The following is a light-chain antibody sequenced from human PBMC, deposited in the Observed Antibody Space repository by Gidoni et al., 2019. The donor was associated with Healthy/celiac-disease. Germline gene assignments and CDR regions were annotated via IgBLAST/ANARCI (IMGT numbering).Light chain of an antibody. V-gene: IGKV4-1*01. J-gene: IGKJ1*01. CDR2: WAS. CDR3: QQYYSTPWT. Sequence: DIVMAQSPDCLAVSLGERATINCKSSQSVLYSSNHKNYLAWSQQKPGQPPKLLIYWASTRESGVPDRFSGSGSGTDLTLTISSLQAEDVAVYYCQQYYSTPWTFGQGTKVEIK. CDR1: QSVLYSSNHKNY.